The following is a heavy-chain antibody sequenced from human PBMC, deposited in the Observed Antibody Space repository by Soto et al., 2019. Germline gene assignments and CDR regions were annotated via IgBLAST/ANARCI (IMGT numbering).Heavy chain of an antibody. CDR2: IIPIFGTA. CDR1: VCIFSSYA. V-gene: IGHV1-69*01. CDR3: ARDLDYGDYLSCFDP. Sequence: XAVNVSLNCTVCIFSSYALHLVRQAAGKGLEWMGGIIPIFGTANYAQKFQGRVTITADESTSTAYMELSRLRSQDTTVYYGARDLDYGDYLSCFDPWGQGTLVTVSS. J-gene: IGHJ5*02. D-gene: IGHD4-17*01.